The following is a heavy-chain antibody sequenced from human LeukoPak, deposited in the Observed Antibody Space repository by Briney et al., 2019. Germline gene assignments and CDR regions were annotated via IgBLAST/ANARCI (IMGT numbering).Heavy chain of an antibody. CDR3: ARRRSYNWFDP. Sequence: SETLSLTCTVSGGSISSSSYYWGWIRQPPGKGLEWIGSIYYSGSTYYNPSLKSRVTISVDTSKNQFSLKLSSVTAADTAVYYCARRRSYNWFDPWSQGTLATVSS. J-gene: IGHJ5*02. V-gene: IGHV4-39*01. CDR2: IYYSGST. CDR1: GGSISSSSYY.